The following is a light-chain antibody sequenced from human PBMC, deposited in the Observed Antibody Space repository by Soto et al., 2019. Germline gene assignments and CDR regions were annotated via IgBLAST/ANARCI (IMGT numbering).Light chain of an antibody. J-gene: IGKJ1*01. CDR3: NQSYSASVWT. Sequence: DIQMTQSPSSLSASVGDRVTFTCRASQNISHYLAWYQERPGKVPNLLIYAANSLQSRVPARFNSSGSGKMYSLTASSMEPEDCATYYCNQSYSASVWTFGQGTKVEI. CDR2: AAN. V-gene: IGKV1-39*01. CDR1: QNISHY.